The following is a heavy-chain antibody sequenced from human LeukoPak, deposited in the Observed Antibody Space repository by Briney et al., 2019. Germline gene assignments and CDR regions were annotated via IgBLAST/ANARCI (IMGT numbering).Heavy chain of an antibody. CDR1: GFTFSSYG. D-gene: IGHD3-22*01. CDR2: ISGSGGST. J-gene: IGHJ4*02. CDR3: AKDRDSSGYYYAVFDY. Sequence: GGSLRLSCAASGFTFSSYGMSWVRQAPGKGLEWVSAISGSGGSTYYADSVKGRFTISRDNSKNTLYLHMNSLRAEDTAVYYCAKDRDSSGYYYAVFDYWGQGTLVTVSS. V-gene: IGHV3-23*01.